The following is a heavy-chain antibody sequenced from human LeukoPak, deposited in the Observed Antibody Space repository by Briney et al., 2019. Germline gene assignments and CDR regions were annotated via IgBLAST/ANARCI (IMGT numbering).Heavy chain of an antibody. V-gene: IGHV4-59*10. J-gene: IGHJ6*03. Sequence: SGTPSLTCAVYGGSFSGYYWSWIRQPPGKGLEWIGRIYTSGSTNYNPSLKSRVTMSVDTSKNQFSLKLSSVTAADTAVYYCARAVTTPYYYYYMDVWGKGTTVTVSS. D-gene: IGHD4-17*01. CDR2: IYTSGST. CDR1: GGSFSGYY. CDR3: ARAVTTPYYYYYMDV.